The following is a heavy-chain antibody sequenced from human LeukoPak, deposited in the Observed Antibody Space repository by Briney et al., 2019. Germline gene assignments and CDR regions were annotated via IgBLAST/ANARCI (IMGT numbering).Heavy chain of an antibody. D-gene: IGHD2-15*01. CDR3: ARDWGVIPTAITCGANSCYSRFDY. CDR1: GFTFSSDW. Sequence: GGSLRLSCAASGFTFSSDWMNWVRQAPGKGLEWVANIKHDGSEKYYVDSVKGRFTISRDNAKNSLYLQLNSLRAEDTAVYYCARDWGVIPTAITCGANSCYSRFDYWGQGTLVTVSS. CDR2: IKHDGSEK. J-gene: IGHJ4*02. V-gene: IGHV3-7*05.